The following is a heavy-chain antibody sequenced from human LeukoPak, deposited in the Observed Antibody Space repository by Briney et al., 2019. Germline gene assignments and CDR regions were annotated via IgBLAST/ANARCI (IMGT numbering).Heavy chain of an antibody. D-gene: IGHD1-26*01. CDR3: AKSSRGVGATTLDY. V-gene: IGHV3-23*01. CDR1: GFTLSSYA. Sequence: GGSLRLSCAASGFTLSSYAMSWVRQAPGKGLEWVSAISGSGGTTSYADSLKGRFTISRDNSKSTLFLQMNSLRAEDTAVYYCAKSSRGVGATTLDYWGQGTLVTVSS. J-gene: IGHJ4*02. CDR2: ISGSGGTT.